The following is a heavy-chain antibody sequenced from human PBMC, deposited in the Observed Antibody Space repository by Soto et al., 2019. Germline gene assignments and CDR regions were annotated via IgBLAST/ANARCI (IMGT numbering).Heavy chain of an antibody. CDR2: ISAYNGNT. CDR3: ARVERSSSWRWGANWFDP. V-gene: IGHV1-18*01. J-gene: IGHJ5*02. Sequence: QVQLVQSGAEVKKPGASVKVSCKASGYTFTSYGISWVRQAPGQGLEWMGWISAYNGNTNYAQKLQGRVTMTTDTSTRKAYMELRSLRSDDTAVYYCARVERSSSWRWGANWFDPWGQGTLVTVSS. CDR1: GYTFTSYG. D-gene: IGHD6-13*01.